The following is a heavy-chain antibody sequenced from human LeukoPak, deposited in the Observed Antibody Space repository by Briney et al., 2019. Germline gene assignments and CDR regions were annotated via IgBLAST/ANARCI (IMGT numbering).Heavy chain of an antibody. J-gene: IGHJ5*02. CDR1: GGTFSSYA. Sequence: ASVKVSCKASGGTFSSYANSWVRQTPGQGLEWMGGIIPIFGTANYAQKFQGRVTITADKSTSTAYMELSSLRSEDTAVYYCARGRATTSIAEAGVNWFDAWGQGTLVTVSS. CDR3: ARGRATTSIAEAGVNWFDA. V-gene: IGHV1-69*06. CDR2: IIPIFGTA. D-gene: IGHD6-13*01.